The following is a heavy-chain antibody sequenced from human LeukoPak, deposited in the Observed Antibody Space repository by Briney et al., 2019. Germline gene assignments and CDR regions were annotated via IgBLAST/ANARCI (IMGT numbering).Heavy chain of an antibody. D-gene: IGHD2-2*01. V-gene: IGHV3-66*01. Sequence: GGSLRLSCAASRFTFSSYGMHWVRQAPWKGLAWVSVIYAGGSTHYADSVKGRFTISRDNSKNTLYLQMNSLTAEDTAVYYCARAVVGTSCYGYWGQGTLVSVSS. CDR1: RFTFSSYG. CDR2: IYAGGST. CDR3: ARAVVGTSCYGY. J-gene: IGHJ4*02.